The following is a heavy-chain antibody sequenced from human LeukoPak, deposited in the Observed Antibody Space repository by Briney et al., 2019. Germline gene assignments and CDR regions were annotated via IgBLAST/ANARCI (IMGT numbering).Heavy chain of an antibody. CDR1: GFNFSGPA. Sequence: PGGSLRLSCAASGFNFSGPAIHWVRQASGKGLEWVGRTRNKANNYATTYAASVKGRFSISRDNSKNTTYLQMNSLKTEDTAVYYCTTLNYVWGTYRPDYWGQGTLVTVSS. D-gene: IGHD3-16*02. CDR2: TRNKANNYAT. J-gene: IGHJ4*02. V-gene: IGHV3-73*01. CDR3: TTLNYVWGTYRPDY.